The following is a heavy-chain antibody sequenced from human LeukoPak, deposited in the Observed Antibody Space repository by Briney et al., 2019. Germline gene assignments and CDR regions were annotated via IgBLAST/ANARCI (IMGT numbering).Heavy chain of an antibody. D-gene: IGHD1-1*01. V-gene: IGHV3-7*01. CDR1: GFIFSNYY. Sequence: GGSLRLSCTTSGFIFSNYYVSWVRQAPGKGLEWVADIKQDGSKTFYVGSVTGRFTISRDNAKNSLYLQMNSLRAEDTAVYFCARDNWVNDGAFDIWGQGTMVTVSS. J-gene: IGHJ3*02. CDR3: ARDNWVNDGAFDI. CDR2: IKQDGSKT.